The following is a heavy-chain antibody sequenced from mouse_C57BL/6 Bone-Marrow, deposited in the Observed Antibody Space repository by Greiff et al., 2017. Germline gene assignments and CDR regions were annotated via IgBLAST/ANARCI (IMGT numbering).Heavy chain of an antibody. D-gene: IGHD2-3*01. Sequence: QVQLKQPGAELVMPGASVKLSCKASGYTFTSYWMHWVKQRPGQGLEWIGEIDPSDSYTNYNQKFKGKSTLTVDKSSSTAYMQLSSLTSEDSAVYYCARDERNIYDSFAYWGQGTLVTVSA. CDR1: GYTFTSYW. CDR3: ARDERNIYDSFAY. V-gene: IGHV1-69*01. CDR2: IDPSDSYT. J-gene: IGHJ3*01.